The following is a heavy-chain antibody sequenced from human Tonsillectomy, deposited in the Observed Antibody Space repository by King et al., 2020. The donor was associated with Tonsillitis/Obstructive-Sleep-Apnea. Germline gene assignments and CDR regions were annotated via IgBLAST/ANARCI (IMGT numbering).Heavy chain of an antibody. D-gene: IGHD1-26*01. V-gene: IGHV3-7*04. CDR2: IKQDGTEK. CDR1: GFTFSSYW. Sequence: VQLVESGGGLVQPGGSLRLSCAASGFTFSSYWMTWVRQAPGKGLEWVANIKQDGTEKYYVGSVKVRFIISRDNAKNSLYLQMNSLRAEDTAVYYCAREVIEATRWADAFDIWGQGTMVTVSS. CDR3: AREVIEATRWADAFDI. J-gene: IGHJ3*02.